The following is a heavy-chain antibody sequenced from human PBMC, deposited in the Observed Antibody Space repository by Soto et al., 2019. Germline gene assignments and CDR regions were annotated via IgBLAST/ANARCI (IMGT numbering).Heavy chain of an antibody. V-gene: IGHV4-31*03. CDR1: GGSISSGGYY. CDR3: ARVLSSSSGLYFQH. D-gene: IGHD6-6*01. Sequence: PSVTLSLTCTVSGGSISSGGYYWSWIRQHPGKGLEWIGYIYYSGSTYYNPSLKSRVTISVDTSKSQFSLKLSSVTAADTAVYYWARVLSSSSGLYFQHWGQGTLVTVSS. CDR2: IYYSGST. J-gene: IGHJ1*01.